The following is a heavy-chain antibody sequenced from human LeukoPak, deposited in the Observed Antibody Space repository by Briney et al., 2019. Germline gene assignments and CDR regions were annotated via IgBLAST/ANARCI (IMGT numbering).Heavy chain of an antibody. CDR1: GFTFDNYV. CDR3: AREYYYGSNSNAFDI. Sequence: GGSLRLSCAASGFTFDNYVMHWVRQAPGKGLEWVAVIWHDGSDKYYADSVKGRFIISRDNSKNTLYVQMNSLRTEDTAVYYCAREYYYGSNSNAFDIWGQGTMVIVSS. V-gene: IGHV3-33*01. J-gene: IGHJ3*02. D-gene: IGHD3-10*01. CDR2: IWHDGSDK.